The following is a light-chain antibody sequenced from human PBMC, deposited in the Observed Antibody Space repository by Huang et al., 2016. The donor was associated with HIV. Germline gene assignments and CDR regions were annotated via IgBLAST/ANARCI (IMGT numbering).Light chain of an antibody. CDR2: DAF. J-gene: IGKJ2*01. Sequence: EIVMTQSPATLSVSPGERATLSCRASQSVSSNLAWYQQKPGHAPSLLIYDAFTRATGIPARFSGSGSGTEFTLTISSLQSEDFAVYYCQQYNNWPYTFGQGTKLEIK. CDR3: QQYNNWPYT. V-gene: IGKV3-15*01. CDR1: QSVSSN.